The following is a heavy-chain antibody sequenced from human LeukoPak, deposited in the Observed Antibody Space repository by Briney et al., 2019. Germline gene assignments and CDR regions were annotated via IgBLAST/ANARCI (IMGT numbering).Heavy chain of an antibody. CDR3: ARGREQQLVLFYFDY. V-gene: IGHV1-2*04. D-gene: IGHD6-13*01. Sequence: GASVKVSCKASGYSFTGYYIHWVRQAPGHGLEYMGWINTNNGDTNYARKFEDWVTMTRDMSTSTAHLDLRGLKSDDTAVYYCARGREQQLVLFYFDYWGQGTLVTVSS. CDR2: INTNNGDT. CDR1: GYSFTGYY. J-gene: IGHJ4*02.